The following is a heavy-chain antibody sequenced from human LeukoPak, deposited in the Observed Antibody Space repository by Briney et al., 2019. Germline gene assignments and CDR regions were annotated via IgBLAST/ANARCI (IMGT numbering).Heavy chain of an antibody. CDR1: GFTFSNAW. CDR3: TTDHYYGSGSYAY. CDR2: IKSKTDGGTT. D-gene: IGHD3-10*01. V-gene: IGHV3-15*01. J-gene: IGHJ4*02. Sequence: GGSLRLSCAASGFTFSNAWMSWVRQAPGKGLEWVGRIKSKTDGGTTDYAAPVKGRFTISRDVSKNTLYLQMNSLKTEDTAVYYCTTDHYYGSGSYAYWGQGTLVTVSS.